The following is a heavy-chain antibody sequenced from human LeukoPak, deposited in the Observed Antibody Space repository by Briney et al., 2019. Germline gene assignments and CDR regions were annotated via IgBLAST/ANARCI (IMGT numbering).Heavy chain of an antibody. CDR1: GFTFSDYY. CDR3: ARSQGPYDY. CDR2: INGDGSST. Sequence: AGGSLRLSCAASGFTFSDYYMSWIRQAPGKGLVWVSRINGDGSSTNYADSVKGRFTISRDNAKNTLYLQLNSLRAEDTAIYYCARSQGPYDYWGQGTLVTVSS. V-gene: IGHV3-74*01. J-gene: IGHJ4*02.